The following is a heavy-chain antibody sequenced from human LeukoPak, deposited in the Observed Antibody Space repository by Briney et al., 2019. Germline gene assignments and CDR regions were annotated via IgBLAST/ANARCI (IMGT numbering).Heavy chain of an antibody. CDR1: GYTFTGYY. CDR3: ARESPYCTNGVCYMGVDY. V-gene: IGHV1-2*02. J-gene: IGHJ4*02. Sequence: ASVKVSCKASGYTFTGYYMRWVRQAPGQGLEWMGWINPNSGGTNYAQKFQGRVTMARDTSISTAYMELSRLRSDDTAVYYCARESPYCTNGVCYMGVDYWGQGTLVTVSS. D-gene: IGHD2-8*01. CDR2: INPNSGGT.